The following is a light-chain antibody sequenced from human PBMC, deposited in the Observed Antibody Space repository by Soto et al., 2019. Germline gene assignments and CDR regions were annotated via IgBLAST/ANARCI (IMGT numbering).Light chain of an antibody. Sequence: QSVLTQPPSVSAAPGQKVTISCSGSSSNIGKNFVSWYQQVPGTAPKVLIYDNDKRPSGIPDRFSGSKSGTSATLGITGLQSGDEADYYCGTWDSSLSAGVFGGGTKLTVL. V-gene: IGLV1-51*01. CDR2: DND. CDR3: GTWDSSLSAGV. CDR1: SSNIGKNF. J-gene: IGLJ3*02.